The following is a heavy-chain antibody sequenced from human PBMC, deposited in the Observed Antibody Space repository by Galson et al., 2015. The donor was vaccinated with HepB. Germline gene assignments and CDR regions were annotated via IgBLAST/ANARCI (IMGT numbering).Heavy chain of an antibody. CDR3: AREERTLNWFDP. Sequence: SVKVSCKASGGTFSSYTISWVRQAPGQGLEWMGRIIPILGTANYAQKFQGRVTITADKSTSTAYMELSSLRSEDTAVYYCAREERTLNWFDPWGQGTLVTVSS. CDR1: GGTFSSYT. J-gene: IGHJ5*02. D-gene: IGHD1-26*01. CDR2: IIPILGTA. V-gene: IGHV1-69*08.